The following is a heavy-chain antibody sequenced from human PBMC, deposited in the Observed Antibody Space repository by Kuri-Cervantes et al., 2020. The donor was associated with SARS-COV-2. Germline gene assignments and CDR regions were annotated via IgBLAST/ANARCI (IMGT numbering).Heavy chain of an antibody. D-gene: IGHD1-26*01. Sequence: ASVKVSCKASGGTFSSYAISWVRQAPGQGLEWMGGISAYNGNTNYAQKLQGRVTMTTDTSTSTAYMELRSLRSDDTAVYYCARGHSALKRELLPFDYWGQGTLVTVSS. CDR1: GGTFSSYA. V-gene: IGHV1-18*01. CDR3: ARGHSALKRELLPFDY. CDR2: ISAYNGNT. J-gene: IGHJ4*02.